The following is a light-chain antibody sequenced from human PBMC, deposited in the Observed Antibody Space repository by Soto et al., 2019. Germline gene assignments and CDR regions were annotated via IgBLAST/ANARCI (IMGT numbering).Light chain of an antibody. V-gene: IGLV1-47*01. CDR2: RNN. CDR3: AAWDDSLSGYAV. CDR1: SSNIGSNY. J-gene: IGLJ7*01. Sequence: QSVLTQPPSASGTPGQRVTISCSGSSSNIGSNYVYWYQQLPGTGPKLLIYRNNQRPSGVPDRFSGSKSGTSASLAISGLRSEDEADYYCAAWDDSLSGYAVFGGGTQLTVL.